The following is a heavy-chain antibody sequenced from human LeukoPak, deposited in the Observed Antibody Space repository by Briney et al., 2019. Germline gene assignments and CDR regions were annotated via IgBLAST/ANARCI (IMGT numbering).Heavy chain of an antibody. D-gene: IGHD5-18*01. CDR3: ARVRPGYSYGRYYYYYGMDV. Sequence: PGGSLRLSCAASGFTFSSYWMHWVRQAPGKGLVWVSRISSDGSSTSYADSVKGRFTISRDNAKNTLYLQMNSLRAEDTAVYYCARVRPGYSYGRYYYYYGMDVWGQGTTVTVS. CDR1: GFTFSSYW. V-gene: IGHV3-74*01. CDR2: ISSDGSST. J-gene: IGHJ6*02.